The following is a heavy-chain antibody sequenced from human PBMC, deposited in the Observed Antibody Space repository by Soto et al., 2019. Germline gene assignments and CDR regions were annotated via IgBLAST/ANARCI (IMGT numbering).Heavy chain of an antibody. CDR1: GGTFSSYA. CDR3: ARDLGYYYDSSGYYRELDY. J-gene: IGHJ4*02. CDR2: IIPIFGTA. Sequence: SVKVSCKASGGTFSSYAISWVRQAPGQGLEWMGGIIPIFGTANYAQKFRGRVTITADESTSTAYMELSSLRSEDTAVYYCARDLGYYYDSSGYYRELDYWGQGTLVTVSS. D-gene: IGHD3-22*01. V-gene: IGHV1-69*13.